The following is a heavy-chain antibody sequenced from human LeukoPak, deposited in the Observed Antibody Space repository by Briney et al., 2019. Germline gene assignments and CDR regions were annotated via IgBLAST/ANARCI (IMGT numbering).Heavy chain of an antibody. CDR1: GFTFSDYY. Sequence: GGSLRLSCAASGFTFSDYYVSWIRQAPGKGLEWVSYISSSGSTIYYADSVKGRFTISRDNAKNSLYLQMNSLRAEDTAVYYCASLGGYCSSTSCDDWGQGTLVTVSS. V-gene: IGHV3-11*01. D-gene: IGHD2-2*01. CDR3: ASLGGYCSSTSCDD. J-gene: IGHJ4*02. CDR2: ISSSGSTI.